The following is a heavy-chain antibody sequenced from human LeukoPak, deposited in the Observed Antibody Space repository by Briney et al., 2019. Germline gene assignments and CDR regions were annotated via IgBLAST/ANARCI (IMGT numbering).Heavy chain of an antibody. J-gene: IGHJ3*02. CDR3: ARAGTYGDYGYAFDI. CDR2: IYYSGST. D-gene: IGHD4-17*01. V-gene: IGHV4-59*01. CDR1: GGSINTYY. Sequence: SETLSLTCTVSGGSINTYYWSWIRQPPGKGLEWIGYIYYSGSTNYNPSLKSRVTISVDTSKNQFSLKLSSVTAADTAVYYCARAGTYGDYGYAFDIWGQGTMVTVSS.